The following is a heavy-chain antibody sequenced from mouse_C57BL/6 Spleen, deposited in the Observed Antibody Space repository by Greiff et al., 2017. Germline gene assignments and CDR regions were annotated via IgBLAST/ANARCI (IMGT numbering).Heavy chain of an antibody. CDR3: ARTNWDVGGYFDV. CDR1: GFTFSDYG. V-gene: IGHV5-17*01. Sequence: EVQLVESGGGLVKPGGSLKLSCAASGFTFSDYGMHWVRPAPEQGLEWVAYISSGSSTIYYADTVKGRFPLSRDNAKNTLFLQMPSLRSEDTAMYYCARTNWDVGGYFDVWGTGATVTVAS. J-gene: IGHJ1*03. D-gene: IGHD4-1*01. CDR2: ISSGSSTI.